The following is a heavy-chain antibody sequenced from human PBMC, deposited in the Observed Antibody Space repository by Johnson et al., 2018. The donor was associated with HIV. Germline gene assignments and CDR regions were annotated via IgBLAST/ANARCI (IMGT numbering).Heavy chain of an antibody. CDR1: GFTVSSNY. J-gene: IGHJ3*02. Sequence: VQLVESGGGVVRPGGSLRLSCAASGFTVSSNYLSWVRQAPGKGLEWVSVLFSGGSTYYADPVKGRFTISRDNSKNTLYLQMNSLRAEDTAVYYCARACRDGYTCDAFDIWGQGTMVTVSS. V-gene: IGHV3-66*01. D-gene: IGHD5-24*01. CDR2: LFSGGST. CDR3: ARACRDGYTCDAFDI.